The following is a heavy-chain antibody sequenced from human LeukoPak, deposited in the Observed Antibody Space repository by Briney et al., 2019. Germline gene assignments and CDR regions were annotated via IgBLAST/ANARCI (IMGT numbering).Heavy chain of an antibody. CDR2: IIPMFGTA. Sequence: SVKVSCKASGGTFNNYAISWVRQAPGQGLEWMEGIIPMFGTANYAQKYQGRVTITADESTSTAHIELSSLRSEDTAMYYCALGSRGVMTDWFDPWGQRTLVTVSS. J-gene: IGHJ5*02. D-gene: IGHD3-10*01. CDR1: GGTFNNYA. CDR3: ALGSRGVMTDWFDP. V-gene: IGHV1-69*01.